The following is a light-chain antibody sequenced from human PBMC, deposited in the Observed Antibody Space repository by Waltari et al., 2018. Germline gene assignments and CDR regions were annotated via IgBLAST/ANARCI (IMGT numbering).Light chain of an antibody. V-gene: IGKV1-5*01. Sequence: DIQMTQSPSTLSASVGDRVTITCRASQSISSWLAWYQQKPGQAPKLLIYDASSLESGVPSRFRGSGSGTEFTLTISSLQPDDFATYYCQQYNSYMYTFGQGTKLEIK. J-gene: IGKJ2*01. CDR3: QQYNSYMYT. CDR2: DAS. CDR1: QSISSW.